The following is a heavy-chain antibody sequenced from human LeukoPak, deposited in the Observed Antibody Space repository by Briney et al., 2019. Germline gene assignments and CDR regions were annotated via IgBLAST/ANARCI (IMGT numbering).Heavy chain of an antibody. V-gene: IGHV1-8*01. Sequence: ASVKVSCKASGYTFTSYDINWVRQATGQGLEWMGWMNPNSGNTGYAQKFQGRVTMTRNTSISTAYMELSSLRSEDTAVYYCARLVDYYGSGSYYGDYYYYYMDVWGKGTTVTISS. CDR2: MNPNSGNT. CDR1: GYTFTSYD. CDR3: ARLVDYYGSGSYYGDYYYYYMDV. D-gene: IGHD3-10*01. J-gene: IGHJ6*03.